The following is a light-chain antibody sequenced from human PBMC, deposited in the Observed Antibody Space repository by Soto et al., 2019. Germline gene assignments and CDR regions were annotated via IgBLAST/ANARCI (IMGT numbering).Light chain of an antibody. V-gene: IGLV2-14*01. CDR2: EVS. CDR3: NSYTSSSTLYV. J-gene: IGLJ1*01. Sequence: QSALTQPASVSGSPGQSITISCTGTSSDIGGYNYVSWYQQHPGKAPKLMVYEVSNRSSGVSNRFSGSKSGNTASLTISGLQAEDEADYYCNSYTSSSTLYVSGTGTKLTVL. CDR1: SSDIGGYNY.